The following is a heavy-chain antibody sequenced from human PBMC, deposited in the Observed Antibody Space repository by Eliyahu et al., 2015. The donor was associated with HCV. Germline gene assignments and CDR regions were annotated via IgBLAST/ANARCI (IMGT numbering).Heavy chain of an antibody. D-gene: IGHD6-19*01. V-gene: IGHV4-59*01. J-gene: IGHJ5*02. CDR3: ASGGGGIAVTGTGGWFDP. Sequence: QVQLQESGPGLVKPSETLSLTCTVSGGSXTTYYWXWIRQPPGKGLEWIGYIHFSGSTNYNPPLKSRVTISIDTSKNQFSLNLTSVTAADTAMYYCASGGGGIAVTGTGGWFDPWGQGTLVTVSS. CDR2: IHFSGST. CDR1: GGSXTTYY.